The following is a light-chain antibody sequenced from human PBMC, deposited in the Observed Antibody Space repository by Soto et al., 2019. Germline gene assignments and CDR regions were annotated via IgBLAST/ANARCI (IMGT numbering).Light chain of an antibody. J-gene: IGLJ3*02. CDR1: SSDVGGRDF. CDR3: SSYTNTATVV. Sequence: QSALTQVASVSGSPGQSITISCTGTSSDVGGRDFVSWYQQHPGKAPKLIIYNVNYRPSGVSDRFSGSKSGNTASLTISGLQADHEADYYCSSYTNTATVVFGGGTKLTVL. CDR2: NVN. V-gene: IGLV2-14*03.